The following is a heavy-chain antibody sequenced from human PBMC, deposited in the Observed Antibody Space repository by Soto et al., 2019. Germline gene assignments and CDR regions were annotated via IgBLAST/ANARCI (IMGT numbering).Heavy chain of an antibody. CDR1: GGSINIGGFY. Sequence: QVQLQESGPGLVKPSQTLSLTCTVSGGSINIGGFYWSWVRQHPGKGLEWIGYIYHSGSTYYNPSLNSRVTISEDTSKNQFSLKLSSVTAADTAVYYCARRGFSYGGGYFDLWGRGTLVTVSS. CDR2: IYHSGST. D-gene: IGHD5-18*01. J-gene: IGHJ2*01. CDR3: ARRGFSYGGGYFDL. V-gene: IGHV4-31*03.